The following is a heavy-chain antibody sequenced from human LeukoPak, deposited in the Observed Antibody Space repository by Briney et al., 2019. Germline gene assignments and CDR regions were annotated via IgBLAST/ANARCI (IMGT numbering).Heavy chain of an antibody. D-gene: IGHD3-10*01. CDR1: GFTFNTYG. V-gene: IGHV3-23*01. CDR3: ARGGVDYYGSGTYYLMYYFDY. CDR2: ISGSGGAT. Sequence: GGTLRLSCAASGFTFNTYGMSWVRQAPGKGLEWVSGISGSGGATYYADSVKGRFIISRDDPHNTLYLQMNSLRAEDTAVYFCARGGVDYYGSGTYYLMYYFDYWGQGALVTVSS. J-gene: IGHJ4*02.